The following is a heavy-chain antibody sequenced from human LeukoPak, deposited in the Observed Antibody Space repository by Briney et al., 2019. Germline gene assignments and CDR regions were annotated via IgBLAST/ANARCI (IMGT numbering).Heavy chain of an antibody. J-gene: IGHJ5*02. Sequence: SETLSLTCTVSGGSISSSSYYWGWIRQPPGKGLEWIGSIYYSGSTYYNSSLKSRVTISVDTSKNQFSLNLSSVTAADTAVYYCARHARPILRYFDWPKRGNWFDPWGQGTLVTVSS. CDR2: IYYSGST. D-gene: IGHD3-9*01. V-gene: IGHV4-39*01. CDR3: ARHARPILRYFDWPKRGNWFDP. CDR1: GGSISSSSYY.